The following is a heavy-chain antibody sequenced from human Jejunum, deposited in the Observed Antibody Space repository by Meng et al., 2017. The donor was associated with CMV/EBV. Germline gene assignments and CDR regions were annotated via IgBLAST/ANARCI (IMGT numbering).Heavy chain of an antibody. CDR3: ALRGLAAGTFQQ. Sequence: VQVQEAGPGPLKPPETLLPTCAVSDDSMSRNCWRWIRQPPGKGLEWIGYICYDGMTNYNPSLKSRITISGDTSKNQFSLQVTSVTAADTAMYYCALRGLAAGTFQQWGQGTLVTVSS. CDR1: DDSMSRNC. D-gene: IGHD6-13*01. V-gene: IGHV4-59*01. J-gene: IGHJ1*01. CDR2: ICYDGMT.